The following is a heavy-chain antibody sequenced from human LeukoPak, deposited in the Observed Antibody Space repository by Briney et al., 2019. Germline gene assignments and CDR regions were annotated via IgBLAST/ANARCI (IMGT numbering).Heavy chain of an antibody. CDR1: GGSISTYY. V-gene: IGHV4-59*01. D-gene: IGHD5-12*01. J-gene: IGHJ5*02. Sequence: PSETLSLTCTVSGGSISTYYWSWIRQPPGKGLEWIGYIYYSGSTNYNPSLKSRVTISVDTSKNQFSLKLSSVTAADTAVYYCARVDYSGYDTRGWSDPWGQGTLVTVSS. CDR2: IYYSGST. CDR3: ARVDYSGYDTRGWSDP.